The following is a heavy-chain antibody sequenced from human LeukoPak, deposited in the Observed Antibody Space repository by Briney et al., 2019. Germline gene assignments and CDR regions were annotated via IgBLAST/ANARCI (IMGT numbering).Heavy chain of an antibody. CDR3: AKDRGYYDSSGYCFDY. J-gene: IGHJ4*02. V-gene: IGHV3-23*01. CDR2: ISGSGGST. D-gene: IGHD3-22*01. Sequence: GGSLRLSCAASGFTFSSYAMSWVRQAPGKGLEWVSAISGSGGSTYYADSVRGRFTISRDNSKNTLYLQMNSLRAEDTAVSYCAKDRGYYDSSGYCFDYWGQGTLVTVSS. CDR1: GFTFSSYA.